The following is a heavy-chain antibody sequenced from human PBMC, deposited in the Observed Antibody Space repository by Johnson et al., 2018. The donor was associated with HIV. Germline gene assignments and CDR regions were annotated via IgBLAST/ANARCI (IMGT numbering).Heavy chain of an antibody. CDR1: GFTFSNYG. J-gene: IGHJ3*02. Sequence: QVLLVESGGGVVQPGGSLRLSCAASGFTFSNYGMHWVRQAPGKGLEWVAFIRYDGSNKYYADSVKGRFTISRDNSKNTLYLQVNSLRAEDTAVYYCAKEQLLRAFDIWGQGTMVTVSS. CDR3: AKEQLLRAFDI. CDR2: IRYDGSNK. D-gene: IGHD2-15*01. V-gene: IGHV3-30*02.